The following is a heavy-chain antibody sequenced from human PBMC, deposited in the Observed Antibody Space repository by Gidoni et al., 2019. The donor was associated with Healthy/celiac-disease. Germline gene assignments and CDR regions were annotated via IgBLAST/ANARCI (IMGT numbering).Heavy chain of an antibody. D-gene: IGHD4-17*01. Sequence: QVQLVQSGAEVKKPGASVKVSCKDAGYTFTGYYMHWVRQAPGQGFEWMGWINPNSGGTTYAQKFQGWVTMTRDTSISTAYMELSRLRSDDTAVYYCARGPDYGDYVGTIDYWGQGTLVTVSS. CDR1: GYTFTGYY. CDR3: ARGPDYGDYVGTIDY. CDR2: INPNSGGT. V-gene: IGHV1-2*04. J-gene: IGHJ4*02.